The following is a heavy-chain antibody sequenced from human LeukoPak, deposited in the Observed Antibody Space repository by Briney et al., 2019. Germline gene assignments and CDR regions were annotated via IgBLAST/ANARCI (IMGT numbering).Heavy chain of an antibody. CDR3: ARHLGTGYDFWSGYYTYFDY. CDR2: IYYSGST. Sequence: SETLSLTCTVSGGSISSSSYFWGWIRQPPGKGLEWIGSIYYSGSTYYNPSLKSRVTISVDTSKNQFSLKLSSVTAADTAVYYCARHLGTGYDFWSGYYTYFDYWGQGTLVTVSS. D-gene: IGHD3-3*01. J-gene: IGHJ4*02. CDR1: GGSISSSSYF. V-gene: IGHV4-39*01.